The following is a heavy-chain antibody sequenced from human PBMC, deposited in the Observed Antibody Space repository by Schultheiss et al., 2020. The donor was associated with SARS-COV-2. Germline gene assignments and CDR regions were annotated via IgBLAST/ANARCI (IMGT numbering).Heavy chain of an antibody. CDR1: RFSLSSYD. Sequence: GGSLRLSCAASRFSLSSYDMNWVRQAPGKGLEWVGFIRSKAYGETTEYAASVKGRFTISRDDSKSTAYLQMNSLKTEDTAVYYCTSGSSGWYRVGWGQGTLVTVSS. CDR3: TSGSSGWYRVG. D-gene: IGHD6-19*01. V-gene: IGHV3-49*04. J-gene: IGHJ4*02. CDR2: IRSKAYGETT.